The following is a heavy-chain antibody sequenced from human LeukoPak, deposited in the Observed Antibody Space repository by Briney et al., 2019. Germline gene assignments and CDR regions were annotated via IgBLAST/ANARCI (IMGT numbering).Heavy chain of an antibody. Sequence: GGSLRLSCAASGFTFSSYWMTWVRQAPGKGLEWVASIKQDGSEKYYVDSVKGRFTISRDNAKNSVYLQLNSLNVEDTAVYFCAGGGSAAAGPVDYWGQGTLVTVSS. CDR2: IKQDGSEK. V-gene: IGHV3-7*01. J-gene: IGHJ4*02. CDR1: GFTFSSYW. CDR3: AGGGSAAAGPVDY. D-gene: IGHD6-13*01.